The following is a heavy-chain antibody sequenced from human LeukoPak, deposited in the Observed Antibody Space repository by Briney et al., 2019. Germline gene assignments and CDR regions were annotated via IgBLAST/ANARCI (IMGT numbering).Heavy chain of an antibody. J-gene: IGHJ5*02. Sequence: SETLSLTCAVYGGSFSGYYWSWIRQPPGKGLEWIGEINHSGSTNYNPSLKSRVTISVDTSKHQFSLTLSSVTAADTAVYYCARCRTGTRRGGRNWFDPWGQGTLVTVSS. D-gene: IGHD1-1*01. CDR1: GGSFSGYY. CDR2: INHSGST. V-gene: IGHV4-34*01. CDR3: ARCRTGTRRGGRNWFDP.